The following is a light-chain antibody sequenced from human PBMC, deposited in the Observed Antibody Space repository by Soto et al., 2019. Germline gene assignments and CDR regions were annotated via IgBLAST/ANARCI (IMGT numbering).Light chain of an antibody. CDR3: QEYKTGPGYN. CDR2: EPS. J-gene: IGKJ2*01. V-gene: IGKV1-5*03. Sequence: DIQMTQSPSTLSASVGDRVTITCRASQSFGRWLAWYQQKPGKAPELLIYEPSTLERGVPSRFSGSGSGTEFTLTISSLQPDDFATYYCQEYKTGPGYNFGQGTRLEIK. CDR1: QSFGRW.